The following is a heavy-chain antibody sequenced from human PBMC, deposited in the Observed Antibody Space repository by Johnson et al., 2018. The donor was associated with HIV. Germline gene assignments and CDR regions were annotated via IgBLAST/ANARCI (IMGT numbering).Heavy chain of an antibody. D-gene: IGHD6-13*01. CDR2: IGTAGDT. V-gene: IGHV3-13*01. CDR1: GFTFSSYD. J-gene: IGHJ3*02. Sequence: VQLVESGGGLVQPGGSLRLSCAASGFTFSSYDMHWVRQATGKGLEWVSAIGTAGDTYYPGSVKGRFTISRDNSKNTLFLHMGSLRAEDLAVYYCVRERYSTLINDAFDMWGQGTMVTVSS. CDR3: VRERYSTLINDAFDM.